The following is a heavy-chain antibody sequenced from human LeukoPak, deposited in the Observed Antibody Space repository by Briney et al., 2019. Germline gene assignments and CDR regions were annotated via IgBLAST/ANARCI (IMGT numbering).Heavy chain of an antibody. D-gene: IGHD4-17*01. J-gene: IGHJ4*02. CDR1: GFSFSSYG. CDR2: FSASDGST. V-gene: IGHV3-23*01. Sequence: GGSLRLSCEASGFSFSSYGMSWVRQAPGEGLEWVSGFSASDGSTYYADSVKGWFTISRDNSKNTLYLQMNSLRAEDTAVYYCAKAPPTVTDYWGQGTLVTVSS. CDR3: AKAPPTVTDY.